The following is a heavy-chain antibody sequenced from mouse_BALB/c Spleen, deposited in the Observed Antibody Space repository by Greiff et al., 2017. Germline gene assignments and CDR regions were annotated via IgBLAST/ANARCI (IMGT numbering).Heavy chain of an antibody. CDR3: ARGDGSWYFDV. Sequence: QVQLQQPGAELVKPGASVKLSCKASGYTFTSYWMHWVKQRPGQGLEWIGEINPSNGRTNYNEKFKSKATLTVDKSSSTAYMQLSSLTSEDSAVYYCARGDGSWYFDVWGAGTTVTVSS. CDR2: INPSNGRT. D-gene: IGHD2-3*01. V-gene: IGHV1S81*02. CDR1: GYTFTSYW. J-gene: IGHJ1*01.